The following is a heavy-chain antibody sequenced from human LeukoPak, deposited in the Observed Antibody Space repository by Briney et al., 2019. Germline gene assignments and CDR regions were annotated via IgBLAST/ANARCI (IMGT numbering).Heavy chain of an antibody. CDR1: GGSISSGNYY. Sequence: TSETLSLTCTVSGGSISSGNYYWSWIRQPAGKGLEWIGRIYTSGSTNYNPSLKSRVTISVDASKNQFSLKLSSVTAADTAVYYCARERGISCSSTSCYTYYFDYWGQGTLVTVSS. J-gene: IGHJ4*02. D-gene: IGHD2-2*02. CDR2: IYTSGST. V-gene: IGHV4-61*02. CDR3: ARERGISCSSTSCYTYYFDY.